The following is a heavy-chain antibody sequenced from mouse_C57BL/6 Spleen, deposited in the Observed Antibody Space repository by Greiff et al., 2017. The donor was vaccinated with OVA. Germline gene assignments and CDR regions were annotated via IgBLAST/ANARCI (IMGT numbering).Heavy chain of an antibody. J-gene: IGHJ4*01. CDR2: IHPNSGST. V-gene: IGHV1-64*01. CDR3: ARDDALHDMDY. CDR1: GYTFTSYW. D-gene: IGHD2-3*01. Sequence: QVQLQQPGAELVKPGASVKLSCKASGYTFTSYWMHWVKQRPGQGLEWIGMIHPNSGSTNYNEKFKSKATLTVDKSSSTAYMQLSSLTSEDAAVYYYARDDALHDMDYWGQGTSVTVSS.